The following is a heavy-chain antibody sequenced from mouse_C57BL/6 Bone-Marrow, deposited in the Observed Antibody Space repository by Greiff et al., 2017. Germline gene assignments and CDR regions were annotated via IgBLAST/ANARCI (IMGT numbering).Heavy chain of an antibody. V-gene: IGHV1-15*01. J-gene: IGHJ3*01. CDR1: GYTFTDYE. D-gene: IGHD2-1*01. CDR3: TNYGNSAWFDY. CDR2: IDPETGGT. Sequence: QVQLQQSGAELVRPGASVTLSCKASGYTFTDYEMHWAKQTPVHGLEWIGAIDPETGGTAYNQKFKGKAILTADKSSSTAYMELRSLTSEDSAVYYCTNYGNSAWFDYWGRGTLVTVSA.